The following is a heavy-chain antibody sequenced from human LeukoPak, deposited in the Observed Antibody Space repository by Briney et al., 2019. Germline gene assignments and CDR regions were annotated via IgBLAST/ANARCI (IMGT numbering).Heavy chain of an antibody. J-gene: IGHJ4*02. V-gene: IGHV3-23*01. CDR3: ARAGNWGFVEY. D-gene: IGHD3-9*01. CDR2: ISGGGDNT. CDR1: GFTFSSYG. Sequence: GGSLRLSCAASGFTFSSYGMSWVRQAPGKGLEWVSTISGGGDNTYYADSVEGRFTISRDNSKNTLYLQMNSLRAEDTAVYYCARAGNWGFVEYWGQGTLVTVSS.